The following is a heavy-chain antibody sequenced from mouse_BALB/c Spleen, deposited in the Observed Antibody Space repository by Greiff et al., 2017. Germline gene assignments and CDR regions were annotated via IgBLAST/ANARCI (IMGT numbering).Heavy chain of an antibody. CDR1: GYSFTGYF. CDR3: AKYGNYQGFAY. CDR2: INPYNGDT. Sequence: EVQLQQSGPELVKPGASVKISCKASGYSFTGYFMNWVMQSHGKSIEWIGRINPYNGDTFYNQKFKGKATLTVDKSSSTAHMELRSLASEDSAVYYCAKYGNYQGFAYWGQGTLVTVSA. J-gene: IGHJ3*01. V-gene: IGHV1-20*02. D-gene: IGHD2-10*02.